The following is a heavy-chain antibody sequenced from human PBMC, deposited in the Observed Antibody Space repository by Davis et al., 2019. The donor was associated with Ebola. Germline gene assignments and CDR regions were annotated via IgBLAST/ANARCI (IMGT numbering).Heavy chain of an antibody. CDR1: DFTFSTYA. V-gene: IGHV3-48*02. J-gene: IGHJ2*01. D-gene: IGHD5-24*01. CDR3: ARDAEDGSGNWFFDF. CDR2: ISSSGDSK. Sequence: GGSLRLSCVASDFTFSTYAMNWVRQAPGKGLEWVSFISSSGDSKYYSDSVRGRFTVSRDNAKYSLFLQLNSLRDDDTAQYYCARDAEDGSGNWFFDFRGRGALVTVSS.